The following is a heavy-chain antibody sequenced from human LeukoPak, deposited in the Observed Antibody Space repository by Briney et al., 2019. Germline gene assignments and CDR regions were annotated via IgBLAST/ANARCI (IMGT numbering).Heavy chain of an antibody. CDR3: AKASDYSSGCIDY. V-gene: IGHV3-30*18. D-gene: IGHD6-19*01. Sequence: GSLTLSCAASGFPFSRYGMHGVRRAPGKGRGWVAVISYDGSNKYYADSVKGRFTISRDNSKNTLYLQMNSLRAEDTAVYYCAKASDYSSGCIDYWGQGTLVTVSS. CDR1: GFPFSRYG. J-gene: IGHJ4*02. CDR2: ISYDGSNK.